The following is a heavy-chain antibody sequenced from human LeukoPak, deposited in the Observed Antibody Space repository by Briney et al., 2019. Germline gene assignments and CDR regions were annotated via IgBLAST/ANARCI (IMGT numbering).Heavy chain of an antibody. CDR1: GFTFGAYW. D-gene: IGHD3-22*01. J-gene: IGHJ4*02. CDR3: ASRNYYDSSGYYYYYFDY. Sequence: PGGSLRLSCVASGFTFGAYWMHWVRRVPGKGLVWVSGIKTDGTYTNYADSVKGRFTISRDNSKNTLYLQMNSLRAEDTAVYYCASRNYYDSSGYYYYYFDYWGQGILVTVSS. V-gene: IGHV3-74*01. CDR2: IKTDGTYT.